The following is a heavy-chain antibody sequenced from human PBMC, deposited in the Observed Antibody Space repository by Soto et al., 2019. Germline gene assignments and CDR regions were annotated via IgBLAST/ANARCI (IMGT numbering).Heavy chain of an antibody. CDR2: ISWNSGNI. CDR3: VRSKGGYSYGTPFDY. Sequence: EVQLEESGGDLVQPGRSLRLSCAASGFTFDDYAMHWVRQVLGKGLEWVSSISWNSGNIPYADSVKGRFTTSRDNAKNSLYLQMNSLRPEDTALYYCVRSKGGYSYGTPFDYWGQGTLVTVSS. D-gene: IGHD5-18*01. CDR1: GFTFDDYA. V-gene: IGHV3-9*01. J-gene: IGHJ4*02.